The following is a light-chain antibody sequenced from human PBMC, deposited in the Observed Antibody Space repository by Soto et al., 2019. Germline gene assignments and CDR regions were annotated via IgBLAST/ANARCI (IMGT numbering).Light chain of an antibody. CDR1: QSVSSSY. V-gene: IGKV3-20*01. CDR3: QQYGTSPWT. Sequence: VLLTQSPGTLSLSPGERATLSCRASQSVSSSYLAWYQQKPGQAPRLLIYGASSRAAGIPDRFSGSGSGTDFTLSISRLEPEDVALYYCQQYGTSPWTFGQGTKVDIK. J-gene: IGKJ1*01. CDR2: GAS.